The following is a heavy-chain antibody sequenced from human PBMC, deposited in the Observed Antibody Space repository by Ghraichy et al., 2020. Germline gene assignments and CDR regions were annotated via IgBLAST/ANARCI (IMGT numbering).Heavy chain of an antibody. CDR2: INTNTGNP. CDR1: GYTFTTYT. V-gene: IGHV7-4-1*02. D-gene: IGHD3-3*01. J-gene: IGHJ4*02. CDR3: ARDQGGNYDFWSGTYSY. Sequence: ASEKVSCKASGYTFTTYTMNWVRQAPGQGLEWMGWINTNTGNPTYAQGFTGRFVFSLDTSVSTAYLQITSLKAEDTAVYYCARDQGGNYDFWSGTYSYWGQGTLVTVSS.